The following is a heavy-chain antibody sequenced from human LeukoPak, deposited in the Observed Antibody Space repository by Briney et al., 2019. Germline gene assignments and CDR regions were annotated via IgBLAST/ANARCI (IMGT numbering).Heavy chain of an antibody. CDR3: ARPAAEIKYGSGSTVMDAYDV. J-gene: IGHJ3*01. V-gene: IGHV5-51*01. D-gene: IGHD3-10*01. Sequence: RGESLKISCKGSGYSFMSYWIGWVRQMPGKGLEWMGIVYPGDSETRYSPSFQGHITMSADKSIDTVYLQWSSLKASDSAIYYCARPAAEIKYGSGSTVMDAYDVWGQGTMVTVSS. CDR2: VYPGDSET. CDR1: GYSFMSYW.